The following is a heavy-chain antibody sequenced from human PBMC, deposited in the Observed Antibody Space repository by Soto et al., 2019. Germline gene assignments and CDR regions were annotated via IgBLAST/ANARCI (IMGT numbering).Heavy chain of an antibody. D-gene: IGHD6-19*01. Sequence: ASVKVSCKASGYTFTSYGISWVRQAPGQGLEWMGWISAYNGNTNYAQKLQGRVTMTTDTSSSTAYMELRSLRSDDTAVYFCARDYSSGWYDYWGQGTLVTVSS. CDR2: ISAYNGNT. CDR1: GYTFTSYG. J-gene: IGHJ4*02. V-gene: IGHV1-18*01. CDR3: ARDYSSGWYDY.